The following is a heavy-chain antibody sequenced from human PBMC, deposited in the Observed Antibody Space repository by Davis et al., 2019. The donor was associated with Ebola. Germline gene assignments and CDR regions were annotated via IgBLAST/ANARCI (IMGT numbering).Heavy chain of an antibody. CDR3: AKDISTGTSSFDY. J-gene: IGHJ4*02. CDR1: GFTFSSYA. CDR2: ISWNSGSI. V-gene: IGHV3-9*01. D-gene: IGHD1-7*01. Sequence: PGGSLRLSCAASGFTFSSYAMSWVRQAPGKGLEWVSGISWNSGSIGYADSVKGRFTISRDNAKNSLYLQMNSLRAEDTALYYCAKDISTGTSSFDYWGQGTLVTVSS.